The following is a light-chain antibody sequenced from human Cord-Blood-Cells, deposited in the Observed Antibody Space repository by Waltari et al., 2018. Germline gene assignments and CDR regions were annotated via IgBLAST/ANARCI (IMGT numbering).Light chain of an antibody. CDR3: QQYNSYLT. CDR1: QSISSW. J-gene: IGKJ4*01. CDR2: KAS. Sequence: DIQMTQSPPTLSASVGGRVTITCRASQSISSWLAWYQQKPGKAPKLLIYKASSLESGVPSRFSGSGSGTEFTLTISSLQPDDFATYYCQQYNSYLTFGGGTKVEIK. V-gene: IGKV1-5*03.